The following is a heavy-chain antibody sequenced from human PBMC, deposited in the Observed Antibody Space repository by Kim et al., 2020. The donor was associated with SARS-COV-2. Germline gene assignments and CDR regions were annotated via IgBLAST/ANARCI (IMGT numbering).Heavy chain of an antibody. J-gene: IGHJ6*02. D-gene: IGHD2-15*01. CDR2: ISSSSTI. V-gene: IGHV3-48*04. CDR1: GFTFSSYS. Sequence: GGSLRLSCAASGFTFSSYSMNWVRQAPGKGLEWVSYISSSSTIYYADSVKGRFTISRDNAKNSLYLQMNSLRAEDTAVYYCARAGSGGSVKIWSKYYYYYGMDVWGQGTTVTVSS. CDR3: ARAGSGGSVKIWSKYYYYYGMDV.